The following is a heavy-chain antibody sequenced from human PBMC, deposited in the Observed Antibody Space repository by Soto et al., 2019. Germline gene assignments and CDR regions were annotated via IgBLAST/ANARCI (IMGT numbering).Heavy chain of an antibody. J-gene: IGHJ4*02. Sequence: ASVKVSCKASGYTFTSYRISWVRQAPGQGLEWMGWISAYNGNTNYAQKLQGRVTMTTDTSTSTAYMELRSLRSDDTDVYYCARGTYYYDSSGYSGFDYWGQGTQVTVS. V-gene: IGHV1-18*04. CDR3: ARGTYYYDSSGYSGFDY. D-gene: IGHD3-22*01. CDR2: ISAYNGNT. CDR1: GYTFTSYR.